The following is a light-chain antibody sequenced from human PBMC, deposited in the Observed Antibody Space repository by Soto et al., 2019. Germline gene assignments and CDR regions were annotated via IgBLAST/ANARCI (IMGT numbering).Light chain of an antibody. J-gene: IGKJ4*01. CDR3: QHYNNWIAS. CDR2: GAS. CDR1: QSVSSN. V-gene: IGKV3-15*01. Sequence: EIVMTQSPATLSVSPGERATLSCRASQSVSSNLAWYQQTPGQAPRLLIYGASTRATGIPVRFSGSGSGTEFTLTISSLQSEDFAVYYCQHYNNWIASFGGGTKVDI.